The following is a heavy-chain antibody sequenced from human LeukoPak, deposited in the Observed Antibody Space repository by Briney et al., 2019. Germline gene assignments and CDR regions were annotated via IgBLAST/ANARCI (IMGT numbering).Heavy chain of an antibody. CDR3: ARGRKQLATPRYYYYMDV. J-gene: IGHJ6*03. D-gene: IGHD6-6*01. V-gene: IGHV1-8*03. CDR2: MNPNSGNT. Sequence: GASVKVSCKASGYTFTSYDINWVRQATGQGLEWMGWMNPNSGNTGYAQKFQGRVTITRNTSISTAYMELSSLRSEDTAVYYCARGRKQLATPRYYYYMDVWGKGTTVTVSS. CDR1: GYTFTSYD.